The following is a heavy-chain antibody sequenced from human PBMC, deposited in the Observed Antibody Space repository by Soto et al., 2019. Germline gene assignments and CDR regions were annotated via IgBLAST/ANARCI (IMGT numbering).Heavy chain of an antibody. CDR3: ARLPPPTYCSGSTCSGY. D-gene: IGHD2-15*01. CDR1: GYSFTNYW. V-gene: IGHV5-10-1*01. Sequence: PGESLKISCKGSGYSFTNYWINWVRQMPGKGLEWMGRIDPDDSYTNYSPSFQGHVTIPVDKSISTAYLQWSSLQASDTAIYYCARLPPPTYCSGSTCSGYWGQGTLVTVSS. J-gene: IGHJ4*02. CDR2: IDPDDSYT.